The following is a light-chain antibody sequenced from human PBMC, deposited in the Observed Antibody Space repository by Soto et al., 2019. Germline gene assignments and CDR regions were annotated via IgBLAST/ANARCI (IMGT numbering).Light chain of an antibody. J-gene: IGKJ3*01. V-gene: IGKV1-5*03. CDR1: QNINSW. CDR3: QQYNNYWT. CDR2: KAS. Sequence: DIQMTQSPSTLSASVGDTVIITCRASQNINSWLAWYQQKPGKAPKLLISKASNLETGVPSRFSGSGSGTEFTLTISSLQPDAFAPYYCQQYNNYWTFGPGTKVDFK.